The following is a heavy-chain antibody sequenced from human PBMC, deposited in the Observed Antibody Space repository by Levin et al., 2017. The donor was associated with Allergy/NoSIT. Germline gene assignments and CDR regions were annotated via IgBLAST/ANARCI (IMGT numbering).Heavy chain of an antibody. Sequence: GGSLRLSCAASGFTFSSYAMHWVRQAPGKGLEWVAVISYDGSNKYYADSLKGRFTISRDNSKNTLYLQMNSLRAEDAAVYYCARDGTEYNWNYLNWFDPWGQGTLVTVSS. CDR2: ISYDGSNK. CDR1: GFTFSSYA. J-gene: IGHJ5*02. V-gene: IGHV3-30-3*01. CDR3: ARDGTEYNWNYLNWFDP. D-gene: IGHD1-7*01.